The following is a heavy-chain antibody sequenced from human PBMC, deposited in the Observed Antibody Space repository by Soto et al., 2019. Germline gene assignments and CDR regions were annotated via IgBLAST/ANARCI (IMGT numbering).Heavy chain of an antibody. Sequence: QLQLQESGPGLVKPSETLSLTCTVSGDSVSSDSYYWSWIRQPPGKRLEWTGYISHSGSTSYNPSLQSRVSMSIDTSKNHFFLELSSVTAADTAIYYCAREGGVLRLSNWLDPWGQGTLVTVSA. CDR1: GDSVSSDSYY. CDR2: ISHSGST. V-gene: IGHV4-61*01. CDR3: AREGGVLRLSNWLDP. J-gene: IGHJ5*02. D-gene: IGHD3-3*01.